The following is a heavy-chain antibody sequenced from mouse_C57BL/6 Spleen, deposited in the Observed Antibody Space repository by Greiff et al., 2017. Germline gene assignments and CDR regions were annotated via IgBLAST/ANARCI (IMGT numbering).Heavy chain of an antibody. J-gene: IGHJ3*01. D-gene: IGHD1-1*01. CDR3: ANPGDYYGRAWFAY. CDR1: GFSLTSYG. CDR2: VWGDGST. Sequence: QVQLQQSGPGLVAPSQSLSITCTVSGFSLTSYGVSWVSQPPGKGLEWLGVVWGDGSTNKYSAPISRLSISKDNSKGQVFVKLNSLQADDTDTDYCANPGDYYGRAWFAYWGQGTLVTVSA. V-gene: IGHV2-3*01.